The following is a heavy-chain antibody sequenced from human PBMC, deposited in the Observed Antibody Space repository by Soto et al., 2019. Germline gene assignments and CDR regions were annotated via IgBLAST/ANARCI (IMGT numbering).Heavy chain of an antibody. CDR2: IYYTGST. J-gene: IGHJ3*02. V-gene: IGHV4-31*03. CDR1: GGSITSSAYY. Sequence: SETLSLTCTVSGGSITSSAYYWIWIRQHPGKGLEWIAYIYYTGSTYYNPSLKSRFTISVDPSQNQFSLRLSSATAADTAVYYCARGPDYYDNSGMTFHIWGQGTMVTVSS. D-gene: IGHD3-22*01. CDR3: ARGPDYYDNSGMTFHI.